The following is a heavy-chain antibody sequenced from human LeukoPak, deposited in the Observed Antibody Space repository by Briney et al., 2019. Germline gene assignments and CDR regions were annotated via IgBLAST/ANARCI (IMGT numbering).Heavy chain of an antibody. V-gene: IGHV4-34*01. CDR2: INHSGST. Sequence: GSLRLSCAASGFTFSSYAMSWVRQAPGKGLEWIGEINHSGSTNYNPSLKSRVTISVDTSKNQFSLKLSSVTAADTAVYYCARESPVAGNEYNWFDPWGQGTLVTVSS. J-gene: IGHJ5*02. CDR1: GFTFSSYA. CDR3: ARESPVAGNEYNWFDP. D-gene: IGHD6-19*01.